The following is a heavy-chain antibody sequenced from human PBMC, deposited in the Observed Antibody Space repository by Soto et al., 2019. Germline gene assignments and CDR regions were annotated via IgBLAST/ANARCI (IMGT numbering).Heavy chain of an antibody. CDR2: IYAYIGNT. V-gene: IGHV1-18*04. J-gene: IGHJ4*01. D-gene: IGHD2-8*01. CDR3: ARASCGEYCTNGLFAFGDY. Sequence: GQVCCNVSGYSFTSYGTICVRLAPGQRLEWRGWIYAYIGNTTYAQKPQGRVTMTTDTSTSTAYMELTSLRSDDTAVYYCARASCGEYCTNGLFAFGDY. CDR1: GYSFTSYG.